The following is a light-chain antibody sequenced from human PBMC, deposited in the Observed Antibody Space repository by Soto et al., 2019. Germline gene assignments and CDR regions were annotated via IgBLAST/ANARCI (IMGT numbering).Light chain of an antibody. CDR1: SSNIGSNT. Sequence: QSVLTQSPSASGTPGQRVTISCSGSSSNIGSNTVNWYQQFPGTAPKLLMYTNNQRPSGVPDRFSGSKSGTSASLAISGLESDDEADYYCAAWDDSLKGVVFGGGTKRTVL. CDR2: TNN. V-gene: IGLV1-44*01. J-gene: IGLJ2*01. CDR3: AAWDDSLKGVV.